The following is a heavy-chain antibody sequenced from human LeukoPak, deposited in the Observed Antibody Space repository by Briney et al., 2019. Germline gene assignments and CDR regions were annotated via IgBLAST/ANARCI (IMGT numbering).Heavy chain of an antibody. J-gene: IGHJ4*02. D-gene: IGHD5-18*01. CDR3: ARERGYSYGPTYFDY. CDR1: GFTFSSYW. V-gene: IGHV4-39*01. Sequence: GSLRLSCAASGFTFSSYWMSWVRQPPGKGLEWIGSIYYSGSTYYNPSLKSRVTISVDTSKNQFSLKLSSVTAADTAVYYCARERGYSYGPTYFDYWGQGTLVTVSS. CDR2: IYYSGST.